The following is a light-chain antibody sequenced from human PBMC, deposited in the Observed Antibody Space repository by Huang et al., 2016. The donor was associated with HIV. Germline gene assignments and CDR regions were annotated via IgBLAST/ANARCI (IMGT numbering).Light chain of an antibody. CDR1: QSVSYSLSKKNY. CDR2: WAT. CDR3: LQYYSVPQT. V-gene: IGKV4-1*01. Sequence: DIVMTQSPDSLAVSPGERASINCKSSQSVSYSLSKKNYLTRCQQKPGRPPKLLIYWATTRESGVPDRVSGSGSGTDFTLTINNLQAEDVAVYFCLQYYSVPQTFGHGTKVEI. J-gene: IGKJ1*01.